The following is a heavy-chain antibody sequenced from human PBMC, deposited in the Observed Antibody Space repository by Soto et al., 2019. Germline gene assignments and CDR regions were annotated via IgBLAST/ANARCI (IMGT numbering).Heavy chain of an antibody. CDR1: GFTFSCYS. CDR3: AREVVAATAFDY. V-gene: IGHV3-21*01. Sequence: GGSLRLSCAASGFTFSCYSMNWVRQAPGKGLEWVSSISSSSSYIYYADSVKGRFTISRDNAKNSLYLQMNSLRAEDTAVYYCAREVVAATAFDYWGQGTLVTVSS. CDR2: ISSSSSYI. J-gene: IGHJ4*02. D-gene: IGHD2-15*01.